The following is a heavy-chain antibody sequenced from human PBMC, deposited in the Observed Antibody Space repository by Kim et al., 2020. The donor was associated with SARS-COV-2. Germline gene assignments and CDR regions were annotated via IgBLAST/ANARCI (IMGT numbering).Heavy chain of an antibody. Sequence: SETLSLTCTVSGGSISSSSYYWGWIRQPPGKGLEWIGSIYYSGSTYYNPSLKSRVTISVDTSKNQFSLKLSSVTAADTAVYYCARDRGGSYFFDYWGQGT. V-gene: IGHV4-39*07. CDR2: IYYSGST. CDR3: ARDRGGSYFFDY. D-gene: IGHD1-26*01. CDR1: GGSISSSSYY. J-gene: IGHJ4*02.